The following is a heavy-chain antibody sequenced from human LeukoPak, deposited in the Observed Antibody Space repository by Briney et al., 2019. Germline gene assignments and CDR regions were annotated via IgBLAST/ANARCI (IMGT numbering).Heavy chain of an antibody. CDR1: GFTFDDYG. J-gene: IGHJ6*03. Sequence: AGSLRLSCAASGFTFDDYGMRWVRQAPGKGLEWVSGINWNGGSTGYADSVKGRFTISRDNAKNSLYLQMNSLRAEDTDLYYCARGITIFGVVTPGGNYYYMDVWGEGTPVTVSS. CDR2: INWNGGST. V-gene: IGHV3-20*04. D-gene: IGHD3-3*01. CDR3: ARGITIFGVVTPGGNYYYMDV.